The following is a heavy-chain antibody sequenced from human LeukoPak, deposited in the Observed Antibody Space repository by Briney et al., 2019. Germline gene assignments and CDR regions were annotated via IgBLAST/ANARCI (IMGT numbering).Heavy chain of an antibody. CDR3: ARGTTRYTTTYYFDY. D-gene: IGHD2-2*02. CDR1: GPSISNYY. V-gene: IGHV4-59*01. CDR2: IYYSGDT. J-gene: IGHJ4*02. Sequence: SETLSLTCTVSGPSISNYYWSWIRQPPGKGLEWIGYIYYSGDTNYNPSLKSRVTMSVDTSKNQFSLKLSSLTAADTAVFYCARGTTRYTTTYYFDYWGQGTLVTVSS.